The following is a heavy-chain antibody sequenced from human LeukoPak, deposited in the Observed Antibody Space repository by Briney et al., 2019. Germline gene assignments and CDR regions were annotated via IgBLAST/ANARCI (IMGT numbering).Heavy chain of an antibody. CDR3: ARDCYDFWSGYYTDSAFDI. J-gene: IGHJ3*02. D-gene: IGHD3-3*01. Sequence: ASVKVSCKASGYTFTSYGISWVRQAPGQGLEWMGWISAYNGNTNYAQKLQGRVTMTTDTSTSTAYMELRSLRSDDTAVYYCARDCYDFWSGYYTDSAFDIWGQGTMVTVSS. CDR1: GYTFTSYG. V-gene: IGHV1-18*01. CDR2: ISAYNGNT.